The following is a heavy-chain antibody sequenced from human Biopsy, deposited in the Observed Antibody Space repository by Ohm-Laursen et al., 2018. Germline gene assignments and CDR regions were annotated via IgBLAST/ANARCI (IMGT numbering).Heavy chain of an antibody. V-gene: IGHV4-59*01. CDR1: GGSISSDY. D-gene: IGHD2/OR15-2a*01. Sequence: TLSLTCTVSGGSISSDYWSWIRQTPGKGLEWIGYIYYSGSTNYNPSLKSRVTISVDTSKNQFSLRLNSVTAADTAVYYCARATNSTGWPYFYFYGMDVWGQGTTVTVSS. CDR2: IYYSGST. J-gene: IGHJ6*02. CDR3: ARATNSTGWPYFYFYGMDV.